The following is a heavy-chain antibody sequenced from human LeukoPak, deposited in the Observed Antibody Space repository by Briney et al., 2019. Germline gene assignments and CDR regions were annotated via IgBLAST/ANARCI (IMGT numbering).Heavy chain of an antibody. J-gene: IGHJ6*03. CDR1: GYSINNGYY. V-gene: IGHV4-38-2*01. CDR2: IYHSGST. Sequence: PSETLSLTCAASGYSINNGYYWGWIRQPPGKGLEWIGSIYHSGSTYYNPSLKSRVTISVDTSKNQFSLKLNSVTAADTAVYYCARILFSGMDVWGKGTTVTVSS. CDR3: ARILFSGMDV.